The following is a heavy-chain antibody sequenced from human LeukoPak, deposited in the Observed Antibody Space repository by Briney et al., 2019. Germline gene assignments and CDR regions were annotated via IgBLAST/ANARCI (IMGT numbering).Heavy chain of an antibody. CDR3: ATKLSGTTYFGY. CDR2: ISGSGSPI. J-gene: IGHJ4*02. D-gene: IGHD1-1*01. Sequence: GGSLRLSCAASGFTFDDYGMNWIRQAPGRGLEWVSYISGSGSPIYYADSVKGRFTISRDNAKNSLSLQMNSLRVEDTAVYYCATKLSGTTYFGYWGQGTLVTVSS. CDR1: GFTFDDYG. V-gene: IGHV3-48*03.